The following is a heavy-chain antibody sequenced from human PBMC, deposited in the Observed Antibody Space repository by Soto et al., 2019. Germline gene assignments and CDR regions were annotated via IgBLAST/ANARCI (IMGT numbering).Heavy chain of an antibody. CDR3: SREGEYSSSYDYYYYYGMDV. J-gene: IGHJ6*02. CDR2: IYYSGST. V-gene: IGHV4-59*01. CDR1: GGSISSYY. D-gene: IGHD6-6*01. Sequence: PSETLSLTCTVSGGSISSYYWSWIRQPPGKGLEWIGYIYYSGSTNYNPSLKSRVTISVDTSKNQFSLKLSSVTAADTAVYYFSREGEYSSSYDYYYYYGMDVWGQGTTVTVSS.